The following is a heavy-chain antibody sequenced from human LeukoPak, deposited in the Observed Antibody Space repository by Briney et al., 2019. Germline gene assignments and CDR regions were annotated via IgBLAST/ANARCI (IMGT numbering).Heavy chain of an antibody. Sequence: GGSLRLSCVASGFTFSIYGMHWVRQAPGKGPEWVAVASYDGGNKYYADSVKGRFTISRDNSKNTLYLQMNSLRAEDTAVYYCAKDRNAPSQWEQPPYYFYGMDVWGQGTTVTVSS. J-gene: IGHJ6*02. CDR2: ASYDGGNK. CDR1: GFTFSIYG. V-gene: IGHV3-30*18. CDR3: AKDRNAPSQWEQPPYYFYGMDV. D-gene: IGHD1-26*01.